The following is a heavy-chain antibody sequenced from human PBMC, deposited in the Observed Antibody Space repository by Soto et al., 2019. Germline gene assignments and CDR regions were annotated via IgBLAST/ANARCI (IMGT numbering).Heavy chain of an antibody. D-gene: IGHD5-12*01. CDR1: GDSISSGGYY. CDR3: ARDARWLQSDSVLYGMDV. CDR2: IYYSGST. Sequence: SETLSLTCTVSGDSISSGGYYWSWIRQHPGKGLEWIGYIYYSGSTYYNPSLKSRVTISVDTSKNQFSLKLSSVTAADTAVYYCARDARWLQSDSVLYGMDVWGQGTTVTVSS. J-gene: IGHJ6*02. V-gene: IGHV4-31*03.